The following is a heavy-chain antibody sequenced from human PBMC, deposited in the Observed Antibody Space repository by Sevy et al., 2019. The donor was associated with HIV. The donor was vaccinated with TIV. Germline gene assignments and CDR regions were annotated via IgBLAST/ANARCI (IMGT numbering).Heavy chain of an antibody. V-gene: IGHV4-59*13. CDR3: ARETPPVHQTLWSGSYTVYYGMDV. CDR2: IYYSGST. Sequence: SETLSLTCTVSGGSISTDYWNWVRQPPGKGLEWIGYIYYSGSTNYNPSLKSRVTISVDTSWNRFSLKLSSVTAADTAVYYCARETPPVHQTLWSGSYTVYYGMDVWGQGTTVTVSS. J-gene: IGHJ6*02. D-gene: IGHD3-3*01. CDR1: GGSISTDY.